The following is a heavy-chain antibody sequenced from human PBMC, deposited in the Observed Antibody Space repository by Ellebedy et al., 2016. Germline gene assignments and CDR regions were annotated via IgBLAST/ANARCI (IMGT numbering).Heavy chain of an antibody. D-gene: IGHD6-6*01. V-gene: IGHV3-7*03. CDR1: GLTFSSYW. CDR2: IKQDGSDK. Sequence: GESLKISCAASGLTFSSYWMSWVRQAPGKGLQWVANIKQDGSDKYYVDSVKGRFTISRDNAKNSLYLQMNSLRADDTAVYYCAAYSRSFYYWGQGTLVTVSS. CDR3: AAYSRSFYY. J-gene: IGHJ4*02.